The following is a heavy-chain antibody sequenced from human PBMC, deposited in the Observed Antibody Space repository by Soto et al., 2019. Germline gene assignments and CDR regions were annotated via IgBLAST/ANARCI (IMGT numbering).Heavy chain of an antibody. CDR1: GGSISSGDYY. D-gene: IGHD2-21*02. Sequence: SETLSLTCTVSGGSISSGDYYWSWIRQPPGKGLEWIGYIYYSGSTYYNPSLKSLVTISVDTSKNQFSLKLSSVTAADTAVYYCARAPSNVVVTAIGYFDYWGQGTLVTVSS. CDR2: IYYSGST. CDR3: ARAPSNVVVTAIGYFDY. J-gene: IGHJ4*02. V-gene: IGHV4-30-4*01.